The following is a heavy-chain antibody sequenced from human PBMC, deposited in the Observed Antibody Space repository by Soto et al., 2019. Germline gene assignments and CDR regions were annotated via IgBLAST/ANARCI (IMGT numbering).Heavy chain of an antibody. D-gene: IGHD3-22*01. CDR1: GRTFSYYA. V-gene: IGHV3-30-3*01. CDR2: ISHDGSEE. Sequence: QVKLVESGGGVIQPGRSLRLSCEAAGRTFSYYAMHWVRQAPGKGLEWMAVISHDGSEEYYADSVKGRFTISRDNSKNTLWLQMNSVRTEDTAVYYCASLSSGLNQLDYWGQGTLVTVSS. J-gene: IGHJ4*02. CDR3: ASLSSGLNQLDY.